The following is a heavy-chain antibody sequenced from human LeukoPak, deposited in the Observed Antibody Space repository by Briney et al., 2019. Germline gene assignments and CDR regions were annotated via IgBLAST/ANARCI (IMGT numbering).Heavy chain of an antibody. Sequence: PSETLSLTCTVSGGSISTYYWSWIRQPPGKGLEWIGYIYYTGSTSYNPSLKSRVTMSVDTSKNQFSLKLSSVTAADTAVYYCARVAGSYYDSSGYLDWGQGTLVTVSS. D-gene: IGHD3-22*01. CDR1: GGSISTYY. CDR2: IYYTGST. J-gene: IGHJ4*02. CDR3: ARVAGSYYDSSGYLD. V-gene: IGHV4-59*01.